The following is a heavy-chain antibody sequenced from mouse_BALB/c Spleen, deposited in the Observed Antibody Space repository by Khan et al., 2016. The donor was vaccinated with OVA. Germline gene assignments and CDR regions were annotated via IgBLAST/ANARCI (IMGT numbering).Heavy chain of an antibody. CDR3: ARMAKK. CDR1: GLNIKDTY. CDR2: IDTPNGNT. Sequence: VQLQQSGAELVKSGATVKLSCTASGLNIKDTYMHWLKQWLEQGLEWFGRIDTPNGNTKYDPKLQGQATITADTSTHTAYLQLSSLTSEDTADYYGARMAKKWGQGTTLTVSS. J-gene: IGHJ2*01. V-gene: IGHV14-3*02.